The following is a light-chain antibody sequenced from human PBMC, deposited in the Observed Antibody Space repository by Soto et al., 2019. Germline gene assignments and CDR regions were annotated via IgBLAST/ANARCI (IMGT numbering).Light chain of an antibody. V-gene: IGKV1-33*01. CDR1: QDISNY. J-gene: IGKJ1*01. Sequence: DIQMTQSPSSLSASVGDRFTVTCQASQDISNYLNWYQQKPGKAPKLLIYDAFNLETGVPSRFSGSGSGTDFTFTISSLQPEDIATYYCQHYNSYSEAFGQGTKVDIK. CDR2: DAF. CDR3: QHYNSYSEA.